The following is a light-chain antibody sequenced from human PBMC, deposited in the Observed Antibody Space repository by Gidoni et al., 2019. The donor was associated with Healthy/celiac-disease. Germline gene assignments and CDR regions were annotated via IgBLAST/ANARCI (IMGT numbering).Light chain of an antibody. Sequence: DIQMTPSPSSLSASVGDRVTITCRASQSISSYLNWYQQKPGKAPKILIYAASSLQSGVPSRFSGSGSGTDFTITISSLQPEDFATYYCQQSYSTITFGQGTRLEIK. CDR2: AAS. CDR3: QQSYSTIT. J-gene: IGKJ5*01. CDR1: QSISSY. V-gene: IGKV1-39*01.